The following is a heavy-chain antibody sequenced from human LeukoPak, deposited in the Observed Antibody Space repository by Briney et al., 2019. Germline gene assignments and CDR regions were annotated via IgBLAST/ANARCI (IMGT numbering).Heavy chain of an antibody. V-gene: IGHV3-23*01. CDR3: AKVKGIVGGPNCCFDY. J-gene: IGHJ4*02. CDR2: ISGSGGST. CDR1: GFIFSTYA. D-gene: IGHD1-26*01. Sequence: GGSLRLSCAASGFIFSTYAMSWVRQAPGKGLEWVSTISGSGGSTYYADSVKGRFTISRDNSKNTLYLQMNSLRVEDTAVYYCAKVKGIVGGPNCCFDYWGQGTLVTVSS.